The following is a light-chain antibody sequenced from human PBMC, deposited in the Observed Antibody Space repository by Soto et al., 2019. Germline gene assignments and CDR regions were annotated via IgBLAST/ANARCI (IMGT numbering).Light chain of an antibody. CDR2: AAF. CDR3: PRSYSMAQA. CDR1: QTINPY. V-gene: IGKV1-39*01. J-gene: IGKJ2*01. Sequence: DIQMTQPPHSLSATVGDRATITCRASQTINPYLNCYQLKLGKDPELLIYAAFTLQSWVLSRFIVSGSGTDLILTISSRQPEDCAAYYCPRSYSMAQAVGDGAKLQIK.